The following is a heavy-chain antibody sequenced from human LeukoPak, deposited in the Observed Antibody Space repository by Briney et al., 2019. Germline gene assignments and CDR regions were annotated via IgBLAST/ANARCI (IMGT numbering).Heavy chain of an antibody. Sequence: GGSLRLSCAASGFTVSSNEMSWVRQAPGKGLEWVSSISGGSTYYADSRKGRFTISRDNSKNTLYLQMNSLRAEDTAVYYCAKVTADYDFWSGYYSYFDYWGQGTLVTVSS. CDR2: ISGGST. CDR3: AKVTADYDFWSGYYSYFDY. D-gene: IGHD3-3*01. J-gene: IGHJ4*02. CDR1: GFTVSSNE. V-gene: IGHV3-38-3*01.